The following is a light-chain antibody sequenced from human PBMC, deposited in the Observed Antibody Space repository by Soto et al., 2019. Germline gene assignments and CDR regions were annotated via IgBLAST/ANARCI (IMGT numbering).Light chain of an antibody. V-gene: IGKV3-15*01. J-gene: IGKJ4*01. CDR3: QHYTNWPLT. CDR2: DTV. Sequence: EIVMTQSPATLSVSPGERATLSCRASQGIGGTLAWYQQKPGHSPRLLIYDTVIRATGVPARFSGCVSGTEFTLTITSLQSEDFAIYYCQHYTNWPLTFGGGTRVESK. CDR1: QGIGGT.